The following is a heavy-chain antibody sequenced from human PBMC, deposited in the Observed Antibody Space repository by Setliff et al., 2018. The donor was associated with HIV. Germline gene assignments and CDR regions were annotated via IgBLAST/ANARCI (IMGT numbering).Heavy chain of an antibody. J-gene: IGHJ4*02. Sequence: SETLSLTCTVSGGPISSGGYYWGWIRQTPGKGLEWIGSIYYSGTTYYNPSLKSRVTMSVDTSTSRLSLKVHSVTAADTAMYYCARGSHGTSWTDYWGQGTLVTVSS. D-gene: IGHD6-13*01. CDR1: GGPISSGGYY. V-gene: IGHV4-39*07. CDR2: IYYSGTT. CDR3: ARGSHGTSWTDY.